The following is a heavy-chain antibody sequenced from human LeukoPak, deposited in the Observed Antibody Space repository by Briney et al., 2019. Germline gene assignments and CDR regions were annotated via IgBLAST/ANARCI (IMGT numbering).Heavy chain of an antibody. Sequence: ASVKVSCKTSGYTFTSYGITWVRQAPGQGLEWMGWISAYNGVTKYSQKFQDRVTMTTDQPTSTAYMELRSLRSDDTAVYYCARDLLRSNYGMDVWGQGTTVTVSS. CDR2: ISAYNGVT. D-gene: IGHD4-17*01. CDR3: ARDLLRSNYGMDV. V-gene: IGHV1-18*01. CDR1: GYTFTSYG. J-gene: IGHJ6*02.